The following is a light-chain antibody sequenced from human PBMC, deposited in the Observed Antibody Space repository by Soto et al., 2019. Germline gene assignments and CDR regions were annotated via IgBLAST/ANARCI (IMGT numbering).Light chain of an antibody. Sequence: EIVLTQSPATPSLSPGERATLSCRASQSVSSYLAWYQQKPGQAPRLLIYDASNRATGIPARFSGSGSGTDCTLTISSLEPEDFAVYYCQQRSNWLFTFGPGTKVDIK. J-gene: IGKJ3*01. CDR3: QQRSNWLFT. CDR2: DAS. V-gene: IGKV3-11*01. CDR1: QSVSSY.